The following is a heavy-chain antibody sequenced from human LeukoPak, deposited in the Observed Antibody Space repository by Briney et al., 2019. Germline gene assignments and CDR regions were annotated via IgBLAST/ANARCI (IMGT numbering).Heavy chain of an antibody. CDR3: ASRAYYDSSGLDY. Sequence: PSETLSLTCSVSGGSIRNYYWTWIRQPPGKGLEWIGHVSNSGSTKYNPSLKSRVTISIDTSKKHFSLKLSSVTAADTAVYYCASRAYYDSSGLDYWGQRILVTVSS. CDR2: VSNSGST. CDR1: GGSIRNYY. V-gene: IGHV4-59*08. D-gene: IGHD3-22*01. J-gene: IGHJ4*02.